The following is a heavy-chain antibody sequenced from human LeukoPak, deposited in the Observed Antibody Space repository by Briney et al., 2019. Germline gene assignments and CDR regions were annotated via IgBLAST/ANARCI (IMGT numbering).Heavy chain of an antibody. V-gene: IGHV3-7*01. D-gene: IGHD3-3*02. CDR3: ARVRPAISY. J-gene: IGHJ4*02. Sequence: GGSLRLSCGASGFMFRSYWMSWVRQAPGKGLEWVANIKEDGSEKHHVDSVKGRFTTSRDNAKNSLYLQMNSLRAEDTAVYYCARVRPAISYWGQGTLVTVSS. CDR1: GFMFRSYW. CDR2: IKEDGSEK.